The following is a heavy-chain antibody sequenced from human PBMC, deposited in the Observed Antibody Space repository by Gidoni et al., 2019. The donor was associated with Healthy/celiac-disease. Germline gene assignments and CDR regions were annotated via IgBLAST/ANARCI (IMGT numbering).Heavy chain of an antibody. V-gene: IGHV3-30*01. CDR3: ARDPGYSYGRSSYGMDV. D-gene: IGHD5-18*01. CDR1: GFPFRSYA. Sequence: QVQLVESGGCVVQPGRSLRLSCAASGFPFRSYAMHWVRQAPGKVLEWVAVISYDGSNKYYADAVKGRFTISRDNSKNTLYLQMNSLRAEDTAVYYCARDPGYSYGRSSYGMDVWGQGTTVTVSS. CDR2: ISYDGSNK. J-gene: IGHJ6*02.